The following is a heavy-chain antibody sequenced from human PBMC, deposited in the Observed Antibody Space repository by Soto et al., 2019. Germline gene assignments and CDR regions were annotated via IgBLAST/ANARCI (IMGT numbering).Heavy chain of an antibody. J-gene: IGHJ3*02. Sequence: QVQLEQSGAEVKKPGSSVKVSCKASGGTLSDHGVAWLRQAPGQGLEWMGGTIPVFNTAKYGQKFQGRVTVTADKFAIGAYMDLSSLRSEDTAFYFCSRGVYGAGNYYTGPSAFVIRGQGTMVIVSS. D-gene: IGHD3-10*01. CDR3: SRGVYGAGNYYTGPSAFVI. CDR2: TIPVFNTA. V-gene: IGHV1-69*06. CDR1: GGTLSDHG.